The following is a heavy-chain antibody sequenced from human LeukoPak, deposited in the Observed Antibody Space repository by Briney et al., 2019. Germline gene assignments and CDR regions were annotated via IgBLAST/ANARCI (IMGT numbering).Heavy chain of an antibody. J-gene: IGHJ2*01. D-gene: IGHD2-15*01. CDR3: ARGRGYCSGGSCQTGPPNWHFDL. CDR2: INHSGST. CDR1: GGSFSGYY. Sequence: SETLSLTCAVYGGSFSGYYWSWIRQPPGKGLEWIGEINHSGSTNYNPSLKSRVTISVDTSKNQFSLKLCSVTAADTAVYYCARGRGYCSGGSCQTGPPNWHFDLWGRGTLVTVSS. V-gene: IGHV4-34*01.